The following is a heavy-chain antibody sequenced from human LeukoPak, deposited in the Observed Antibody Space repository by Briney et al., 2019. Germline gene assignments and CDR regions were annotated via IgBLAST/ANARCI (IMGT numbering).Heavy chain of an antibody. V-gene: IGHV4-34*01. Sequence: SETLSLTCAVYGGSLSGYYWSWIRQPPGKGLEWIGEINHSGSTNYNPSLKSRVTISVDTSKNQFSLKLSSVTAADTAVYYCARQGKTELLDYWGQGTLVTVSS. D-gene: IGHD1-26*01. J-gene: IGHJ4*02. CDR3: ARQGKTELLDY. CDR2: INHSGST. CDR1: GGSLSGYY.